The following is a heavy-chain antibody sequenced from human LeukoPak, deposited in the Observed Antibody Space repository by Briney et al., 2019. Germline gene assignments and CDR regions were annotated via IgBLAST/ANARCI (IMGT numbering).Heavy chain of an antibody. CDR1: EFTFSSYG. D-gene: IGHD3-22*01. J-gene: IGHJ4*02. Sequence: GGSLRLSCAGSEFTFSSYGMHWVRQAPGKGLEGVADISYDGSNKYYADSVKGRFTMSRDNSKNTLYLQMNSLRPEDTAVYYCARGEDRDFDYWGQGTLVTVSS. CDR3: ARGEDRDFDY. V-gene: IGHV3-30*03. CDR2: ISYDGSNK.